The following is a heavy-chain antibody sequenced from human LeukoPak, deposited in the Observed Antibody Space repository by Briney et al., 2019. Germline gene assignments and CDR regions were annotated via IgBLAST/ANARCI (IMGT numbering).Heavy chain of an antibody. D-gene: IGHD6-13*01. Sequence: SETLSLTCTVSGGSISSYYWSWIRQPPGKGLEWIGYIYYSGSTNYNPSLTSRGTISVDTSKNQFSLKLSSVTAADTAVYYCARTILGIAAAGYYYYYMDVWGKGTTVTVSS. CDR3: ARTILGIAAAGYYYYYMDV. J-gene: IGHJ6*03. CDR2: IYYSGST. V-gene: IGHV4-59*01. CDR1: GGSISSYY.